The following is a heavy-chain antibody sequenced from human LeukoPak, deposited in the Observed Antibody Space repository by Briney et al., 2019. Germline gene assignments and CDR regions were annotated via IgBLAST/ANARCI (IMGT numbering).Heavy chain of an antibody. CDR2: IHHSGST. CDR1: GGSVMSNNF. CDR3: ARGPGWLGPEYFHH. Sequence: SETLSLTCDVSGGSVMSNNFWSWVRQPPGKGLEWIGEIHHSGSTNYNPSLKSRVTISIDKSKNQFSLNLTSVTAADTAIYYCARGPGWLGPEYFHHWGQGTLVTVSS. J-gene: IGHJ1*01. D-gene: IGHD6-19*01. V-gene: IGHV4-4*02.